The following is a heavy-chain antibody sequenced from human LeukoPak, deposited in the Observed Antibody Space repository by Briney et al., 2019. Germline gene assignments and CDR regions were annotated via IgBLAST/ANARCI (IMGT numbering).Heavy chain of an antibody. Sequence: GGSLRLSCAVSGFTFSDHYVSWIRQAPGKGLDWLSYISPSGITTKYADSVKGRFTVSRDNAKNSVFLQLNNLRVEDTAVYFCARQRSSYYFDSWGQGTPVTVSS. CDR1: GFTFSDHY. CDR3: ARQRSSYYFDS. CDR2: ISPSGITT. V-gene: IGHV3-11*01. D-gene: IGHD6-19*01. J-gene: IGHJ4*02.